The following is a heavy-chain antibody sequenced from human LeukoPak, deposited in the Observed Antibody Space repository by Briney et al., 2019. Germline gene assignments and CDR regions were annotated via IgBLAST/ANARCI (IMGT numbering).Heavy chain of an antibody. Sequence: GGSLRLSCAASGFAFRSYAMSWVRQAPGEGLEWVSAISGSGSGTYYADSVKGRFTISRDNSKNTLYLQMNGLRAEDTAVYYCAKMQGYFDYWGQGTLVPVSS. V-gene: IGHV3-23*01. CDR1: GFAFRSYA. CDR3: AKMQGYFDY. J-gene: IGHJ4*02. CDR2: ISGSGSGT.